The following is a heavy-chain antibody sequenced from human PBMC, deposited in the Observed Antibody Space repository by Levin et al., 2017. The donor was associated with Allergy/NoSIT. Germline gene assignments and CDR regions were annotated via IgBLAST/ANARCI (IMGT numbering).Heavy chain of an antibody. J-gene: IGHJ4*02. CDR2: IHPNTGDT. V-gene: IGHV1-2*02. Sequence: GESLKISCKTSGYTFTGYYMHWVRQAPGQGLEWMGWIHPNTGDTNYAQNFQGRVTMTRDTSTSTAYMELSRLISDDTAVYYCARGREVVTVVDTDREDYWGQGTLVTVSS. CDR3: ARGREVVTVVDTDREDY. CDR1: GYTFTGYY. D-gene: IGHD3-22*01.